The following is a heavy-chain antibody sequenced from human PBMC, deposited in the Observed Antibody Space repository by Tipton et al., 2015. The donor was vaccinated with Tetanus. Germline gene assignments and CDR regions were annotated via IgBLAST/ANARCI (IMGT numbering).Heavy chain of an antibody. V-gene: IGHV3-23*01. CDR3: AKGRSDGDYSDVFDY. CDR1: GFTFSFYA. Sequence: AASGFTFSFYAMSWVRQAPGKGLEWVASISGRGDTTYRADSVKGRFAISRENSKNTLSLQMNNLRAEDTAVYYCAKGRSDGDYSDVFDYCGQGTRVPVSS. J-gene: IGHJ4*02. CDR2: ISGRGDTT. D-gene: IGHD4-17*01.